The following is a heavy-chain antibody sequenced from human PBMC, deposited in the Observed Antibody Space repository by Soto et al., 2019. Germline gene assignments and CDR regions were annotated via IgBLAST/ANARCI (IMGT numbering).Heavy chain of an antibody. Sequence: PSETLSLTCTVSGGSISSGDYYWSWIRQPPGKGLEWNGYIYYSGSTYYNPSLKSRVTISVDTSKNQFSLKLSSVTAADTAVYYCAREGDGYNVYWFDPWGQGTLVTSPQ. CDR3: AREGDGYNVYWFDP. CDR1: GGSISSGDYY. V-gene: IGHV4-30-4*01. CDR2: IYYSGST. D-gene: IGHD5-12*01. J-gene: IGHJ5*02.